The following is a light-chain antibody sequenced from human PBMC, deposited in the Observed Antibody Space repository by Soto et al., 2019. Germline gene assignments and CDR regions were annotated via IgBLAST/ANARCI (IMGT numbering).Light chain of an antibody. CDR3: AAWDDSLSGRV. CDR2: RTD. Sequence: QSVLTQPPSASGTPGQRVTISCSGSSSNIGSSYVYWYQQLPGTAPKLLIYRTDQWPSGVPDRFSGSKSGTSASLAISGLRSEDEADYYCAAWDDSLSGRVFGGGTKLTVL. V-gene: IGLV1-47*01. CDR1: SSNIGSSY. J-gene: IGLJ3*02.